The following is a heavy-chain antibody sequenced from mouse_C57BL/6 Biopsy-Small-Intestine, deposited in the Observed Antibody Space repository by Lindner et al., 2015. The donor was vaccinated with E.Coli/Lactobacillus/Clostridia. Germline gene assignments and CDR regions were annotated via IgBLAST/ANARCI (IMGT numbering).Heavy chain of an antibody. V-gene: IGHV10-3*01. CDR2: IRSKSSNYAT. J-gene: IGHJ2*01. D-gene: IGHD1-1*01. CDR1: DFTFKTYA. CDR3: VRECYYEGYFDY. Sequence: VQLQESGGGLVQPKGSLKLLCAASDFTFKTYAMHWVRQAPGKGSEWVARIRSKSSNYATYYADSVKDRFTISRDDSQNMLYLQMNNLKTEDTAMYYCVRECYYEGYFDYWGQGTTLTVSS.